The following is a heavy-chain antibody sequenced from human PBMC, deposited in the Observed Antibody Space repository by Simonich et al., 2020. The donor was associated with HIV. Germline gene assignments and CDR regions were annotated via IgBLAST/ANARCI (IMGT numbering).Heavy chain of an antibody. V-gene: IGHV4-34*01. Sequence: QVQLQQWGAGLLKPSETLSLTCAVYGGSFINYYWSWIRQPPGKGLEWIGEIHHSGRTKYNASLKSRVTISVDTSKNQFSLKLSSVTAADTAMYYCTRRSGYDFDYWGQGTLVTVSS. J-gene: IGHJ4*02. CDR2: IHHSGRT. CDR1: GGSFINYY. CDR3: TRRSGYDFDY. D-gene: IGHD5-12*01.